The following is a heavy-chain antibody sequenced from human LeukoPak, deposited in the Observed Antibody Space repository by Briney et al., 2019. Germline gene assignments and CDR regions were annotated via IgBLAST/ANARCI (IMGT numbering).Heavy chain of an antibody. J-gene: IGHJ4*02. V-gene: IGHV1-2*06. Sequence: GASLKVSCKASGYTFTGYYMHWVRQAPGQGLEWMGRINPNSGGTNYAQKFQGRVTMTRDTSISTAYMELSRLRSDDTAVYYCARAGYYYDSSGYYYVGVDYWGQGTLVTVSS. D-gene: IGHD3-22*01. CDR3: ARAGYYYDSSGYYYVGVDY. CDR1: GYTFTGYY. CDR2: INPNSGGT.